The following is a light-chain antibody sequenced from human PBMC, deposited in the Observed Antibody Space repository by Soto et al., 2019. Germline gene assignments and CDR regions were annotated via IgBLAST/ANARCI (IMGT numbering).Light chain of an antibody. V-gene: IGKV1-39*01. CDR2: AAS. Sequence: DIQMTQSPSSLSASVGDRVTTTCRASQSISSYFNWYQQKPGKAPKLLIYAASSLESGVPSRFSGIGSGTDFTLTICSLQPEDFATYFCQQSYRTPQTFGQGTKLEIK. CDR1: QSISSY. J-gene: IGKJ2*01. CDR3: QQSYRTPQT.